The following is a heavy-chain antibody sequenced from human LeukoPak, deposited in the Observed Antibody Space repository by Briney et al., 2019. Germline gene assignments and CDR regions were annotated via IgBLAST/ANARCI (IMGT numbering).Heavy chain of an antibody. J-gene: IGHJ5*01. CDR3: ARAPYSSSWYGNNWFDP. CDR2: IYTSGST. Sequence: SETLSLTCTVSGGSISSYYWSWIRQPPGKGLEWIGRIYTSGSTNYNPSLKSRVTISVDTSKNQFSLKLSSVTAADTAVYYCARAPYSSSWYGNNWFDPWGQGTLVTVSS. V-gene: IGHV4-4*07. CDR1: GGSISSYY. D-gene: IGHD6-13*01.